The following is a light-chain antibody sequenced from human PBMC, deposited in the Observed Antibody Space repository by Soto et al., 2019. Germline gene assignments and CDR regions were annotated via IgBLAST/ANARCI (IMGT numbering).Light chain of an antibody. CDR1: SSNIGSNT. Sequence: QSVLTQPPSASGTPGQRVTISCSGSSSNIGSNTVNWYQQVPGTAPKLLIYGNNKRPSGVPDRFSGSKSGTSASLAISGLQSVDEADYYCAPWDDSLNGWVFGGGTKLTVL. V-gene: IGLV1-44*01. CDR3: APWDDSLNGWV. CDR2: GNN. J-gene: IGLJ3*02.